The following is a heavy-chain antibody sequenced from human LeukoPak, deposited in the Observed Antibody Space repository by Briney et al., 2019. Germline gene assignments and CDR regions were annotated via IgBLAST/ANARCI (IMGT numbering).Heavy chain of an antibody. Sequence: GGSLRLSCTASGFSLSGYWMSWVRQAPGKGLEWVSVISGSGGTTYYADSVKGRFTISRDSSKNTLYLQMNSLRAEDTAVYYCAKVSGGGLYYDGMDVWGQGTTVTVSS. D-gene: IGHD1-14*01. J-gene: IGHJ6*02. CDR1: GFSLSGYW. CDR3: AKVSGGGLYYDGMDV. CDR2: ISGSGGTT. V-gene: IGHV3-23*01.